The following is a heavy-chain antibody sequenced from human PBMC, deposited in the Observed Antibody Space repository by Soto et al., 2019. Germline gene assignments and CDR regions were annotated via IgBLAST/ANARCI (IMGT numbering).Heavy chain of an antibody. Sequence: QVQLQQWGAGLLKPSETLSLTCAVYGGSFSGYYWNWIRQPPGKGLEWIGEINHSGDTNYNPSLMGRRTISVDTSKNQCSLMLSSVTAADTAVYYCARGAAGGGSLHWGQGTLVTVSS. CDR2: INHSGDT. V-gene: IGHV4-34*01. D-gene: IGHD2-15*01. CDR3: ARGAAGGGSLH. J-gene: IGHJ4*02. CDR1: GGSFSGYY.